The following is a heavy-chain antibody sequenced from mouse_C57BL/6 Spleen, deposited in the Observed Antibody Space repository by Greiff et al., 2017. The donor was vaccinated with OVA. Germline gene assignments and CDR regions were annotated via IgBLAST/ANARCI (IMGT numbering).Heavy chain of an antibody. V-gene: IGHV2-6*01. CDR2: IWGVGST. CDR3: ARSGSSYHYAMDY. Sequence: VQLQQSGPGLVAPSQSLSITCTVSGFSLTSYGVDWVRQSPGKGLEWLGVIWGVGSTNYNSALKSRLSISKDNSKSQVFLKMNSLQTDDTAMYYCARSGSSYHYAMDYWGQGTSVTVSS. CDR1: GFSLTSYG. D-gene: IGHD1-1*01. J-gene: IGHJ4*01.